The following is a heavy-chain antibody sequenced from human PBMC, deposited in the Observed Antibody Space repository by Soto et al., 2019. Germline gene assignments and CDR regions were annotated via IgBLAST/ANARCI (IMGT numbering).Heavy chain of an antibody. V-gene: IGHV1-69*13. Sequence: EASVKVSCKASGGTFSRYAISWTRQAPGQGLEWMGGIIPIFGTANYAQKFQGRVTITADESTSTAYMELSSLRSEDTAVYYCARTYYYGSGSYYLDYWGQGTLVTVSS. CDR3: ARTYYYGSGSYYLDY. CDR1: GGTFSRYA. CDR2: IIPIFGTA. J-gene: IGHJ4*02. D-gene: IGHD3-10*01.